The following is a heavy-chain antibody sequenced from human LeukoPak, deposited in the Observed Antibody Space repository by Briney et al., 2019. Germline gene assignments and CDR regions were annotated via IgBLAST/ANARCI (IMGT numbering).Heavy chain of an antibody. J-gene: IGHJ3*02. CDR1: GYTFTGYY. CDR3: ARESSGGDAFDI. V-gene: IGHV1-2*02. CDR2: INPNSGGT. Sequence: GASVKVSCKASGYTFTGYYMHWVRQAPGQGLEWMGWINPNSGGTNYAQKFQGRVTMTRDTSISTAYMELSRLRSDDTVVYYCARESSGGDAFDIWRQGTMVTVSS. D-gene: IGHD2-15*01.